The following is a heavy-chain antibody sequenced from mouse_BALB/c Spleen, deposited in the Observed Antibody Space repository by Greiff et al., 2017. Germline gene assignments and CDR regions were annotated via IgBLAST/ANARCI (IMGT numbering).Heavy chain of an antibody. V-gene: IGHV5-6-5*01. CDR3: ARRAGGNYRYYYAMDY. CDR2: ISSGGST. CDR1: GFTFSSYA. D-gene: IGHD2-1*01. J-gene: IGHJ4*01. Sequence: EVMLVESGGGLVKPGGSLKLSCAASGFTFSSYAMSWVRQTPEKRLEWVASISSGGSTYYPDRLKGRFTISRDNARNILYLQMSSLRSEDTAMYYCARRAGGNYRYYYAMDYWGQGTSVTVSA.